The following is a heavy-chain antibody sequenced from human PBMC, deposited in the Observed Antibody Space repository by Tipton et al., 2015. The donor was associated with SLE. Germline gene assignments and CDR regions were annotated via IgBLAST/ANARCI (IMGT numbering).Heavy chain of an antibody. V-gene: IGHV4-34*01. CDR1: GGSFSGYY. CDR2: IYYSGST. Sequence: TLSLTCAVYGGSFSGYYWSWIRQPPGKGLEWIGYIYYSGSTYYNPSLKSRVTISVDTSKNQFSLKLSSLTAADTAVYYCARMGGDIVVVTAASDAFDIWGQGTMVTVSS. CDR3: ARMGGDIVVVTAASDAFDI. J-gene: IGHJ3*02. D-gene: IGHD2-21*02.